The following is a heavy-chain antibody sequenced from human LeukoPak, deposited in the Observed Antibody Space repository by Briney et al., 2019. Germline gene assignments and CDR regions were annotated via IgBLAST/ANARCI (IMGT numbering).Heavy chain of an antibody. CDR3: ARDYCTTTRCYPNYFDY. J-gene: IGHJ4*02. D-gene: IGHD2-2*01. CDR1: GASVSSSNYY. V-gene: IGHV4-61*01. Sequence: SETLSLTCTVSGASVSSSNYYWSWIRQSPGKGLEWIGYIYYSGSANYNPSLKSRVTISVDTSKNQFSLKLSSVTAADTAVYYCARDYCTTTRCYPNYFDYWGQGTLVTVSS. CDR2: IYYSGSA.